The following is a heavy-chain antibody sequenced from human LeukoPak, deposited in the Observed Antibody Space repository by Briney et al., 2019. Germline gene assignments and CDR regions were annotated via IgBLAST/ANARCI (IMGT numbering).Heavy chain of an antibody. CDR1: GYTFTSYD. J-gene: IGHJ4*02. CDR3: AKQTPARGNEY. D-gene: IGHD1-1*01. Sequence: ATVKVSCEASGYTFTSYDMYWVRQAPAQGLEWMGIINPSGGSTSYAQQFRSRVTITADKSTSTASMELRSLGSADTDVYYCAKQTPARGNEYWGQGTLVTVSS. V-gene: IGHV1-46*01. CDR2: INPSGGST.